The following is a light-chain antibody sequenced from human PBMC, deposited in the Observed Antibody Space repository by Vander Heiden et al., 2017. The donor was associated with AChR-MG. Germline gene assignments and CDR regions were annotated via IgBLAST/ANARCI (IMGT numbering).Light chain of an antibody. V-gene: IGKV3-15*01. CDR3: QQYNNWEWT. J-gene: IGKJ1*01. CDR2: GAS. CDR1: QSVSSN. Sequence: EIVMTQYPATLSASPGERATLSCRASQSVSSNLAWYQQKPGQAPRLLIYGASTRATGIPARFSGSGSGTEFTLTISSLQSEDFAVYYCQQYNNWEWTFGQGTKVEIK.